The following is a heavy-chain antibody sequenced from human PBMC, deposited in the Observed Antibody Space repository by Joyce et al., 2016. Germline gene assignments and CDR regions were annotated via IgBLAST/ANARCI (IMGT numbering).Heavy chain of an antibody. CDR2: IDPSSSYT. J-gene: IGHJ5*02. V-gene: IGHV5-10-1*01. CDR1: GYSFTSYW. D-gene: IGHD2-15*01. Sequence: EVQLVQSGAEVKKPGESLRISCKGSGYSFTSYWSNWVRQMPGKGLGWMGGIDPSSSYTNYSPSFQGHVTTSAEKSISTSCLQWSSLKASDTAMYYCARPRYCSGGSCLNWFDPWGQGTLVTVSS. CDR3: ARPRYCSGGSCLNWFDP.